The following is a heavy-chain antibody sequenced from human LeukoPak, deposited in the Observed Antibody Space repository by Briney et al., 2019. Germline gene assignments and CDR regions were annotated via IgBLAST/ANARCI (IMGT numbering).Heavy chain of an antibody. CDR1: GGSISSSSYY. CDR2: IYYSGST. Sequence: PSETLSLTCTVSGGSISSSSYYWSWIRQPPGKGLEWIGYIYYSGSTNYNPSLKSRVTISVDTSKNQFSLKLSSVTAADTAVYYCARGVYYDFWSGYYTGISGVYYFDYWGQGTLVTVSS. V-gene: IGHV4-61*01. CDR3: ARGVYYDFWSGYYTGISGVYYFDY. J-gene: IGHJ4*02. D-gene: IGHD3-3*01.